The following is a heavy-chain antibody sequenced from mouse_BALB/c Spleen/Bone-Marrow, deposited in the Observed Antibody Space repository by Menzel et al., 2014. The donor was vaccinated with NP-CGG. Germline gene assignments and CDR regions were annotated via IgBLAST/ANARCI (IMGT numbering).Heavy chain of an antibody. Sequence: EVKLVESGGGLVQPGGSLRLSCATSGFTFTDYYMNWVCQPPGKALEWLGFIRNKAYSYTTEYSASVKGRFTISRDNSQSILYLQMNTLRAEDSATYYCARDMGGLLFDYWGQSTTLTVSS. V-gene: IGHV7-3*02. J-gene: IGHJ2*01. CDR1: GFTFTDYY. CDR2: IRNKAYSYTT. CDR3: ARDMGGLLFDY. D-gene: IGHD2-3*01.